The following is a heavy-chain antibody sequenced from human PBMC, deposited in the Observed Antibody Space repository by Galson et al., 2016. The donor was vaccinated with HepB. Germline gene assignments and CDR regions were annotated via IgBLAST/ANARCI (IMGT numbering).Heavy chain of an antibody. Sequence: SLRLSCAASGFTFSSYSMHWVRQAPGKGLEWVSSVTGGSNFINYSDSVKGRFTISRDNAKNSLYLQMDSLRVEDTGVYYCASEGSGMTNFGVAFDFWGQGTRLTVSS. V-gene: IGHV3-21*01. CDR3: ASEGSGMTNFGVAFDF. D-gene: IGHD3-3*01. J-gene: IGHJ4*02. CDR2: VTGGSNFI. CDR1: GFTFSSYS.